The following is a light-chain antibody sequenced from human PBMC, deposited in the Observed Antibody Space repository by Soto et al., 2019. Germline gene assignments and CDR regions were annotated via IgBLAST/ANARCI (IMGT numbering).Light chain of an antibody. V-gene: IGKV1-33*01. CDR1: QDISNY. CDR2: DAP. CDR3: QQYDNLPPRT. J-gene: IGKJ1*01. Sequence: DIQMTQSPSSLSASVGDRVTITCQASQDISNYLNWYQQKPGKAPKLLIYDAPNLETGVPSRFCGSGSGTDFTFTINSLQPEDIATYYCQQYDNLPPRTFGQGTKVEIK.